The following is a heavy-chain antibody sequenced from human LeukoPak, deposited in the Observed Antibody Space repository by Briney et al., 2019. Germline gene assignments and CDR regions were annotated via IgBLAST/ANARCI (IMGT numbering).Heavy chain of an antibody. CDR3: ARGSSGWYYYFDY. J-gene: IGHJ4*02. CDR2: IYHSGST. D-gene: IGHD6-19*01. CDR1: GYSISSGYY. V-gene: IGHV4-38-2*02. Sequence: SSETLSLTCTVSGYSISSGYYWGWIRQPPGKGLEWIGSIYHSGSTYYNPSLKSRVTISVDTSKNQFSLKLSSVTAADTAVYYCARGSSGWYYYFDYWGQGTLVTVSS.